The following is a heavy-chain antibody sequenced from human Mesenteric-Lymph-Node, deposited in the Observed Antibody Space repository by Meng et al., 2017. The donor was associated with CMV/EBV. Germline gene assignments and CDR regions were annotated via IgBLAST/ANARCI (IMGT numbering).Heavy chain of an antibody. J-gene: IGHJ6*02. V-gene: IGHV3-30-3*01. CDR1: GFTFSSYA. CDR2: ISYDGSNK. D-gene: IGHD2-2*01. CDR3: ARDPIVVVPPSAGDYYYYGMDV. Sequence: GESLKISCAASGFTFSSYAMHWVRQAPGKGLEWVAVISYDGSNKYYADSVKGRFTISRDNSKNTLYLQMNSLRAEDTAVYYCARDPIVVVPPSAGDYYYYGMDVWGQGTTVTVSS.